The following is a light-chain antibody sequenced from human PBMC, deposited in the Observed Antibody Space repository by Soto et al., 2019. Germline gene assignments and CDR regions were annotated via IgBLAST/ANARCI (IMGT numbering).Light chain of an antibody. CDR2: YKSDSDK. J-gene: IGLJ2*01. V-gene: IGLV5-45*03. CDR3: MIWHSSAVV. CDR1: SCNNVGTYR. Sequence: QPVLTQPSSLSASPGASASLTCTLRSCNNVGTYRIYWYQQKPGSPPQYLLRYKSDSDKQQGSGVPSRFSGSKDASANAGILLISGLQSEDEADYYCMIWHSSAVVFGGGTKLTVL.